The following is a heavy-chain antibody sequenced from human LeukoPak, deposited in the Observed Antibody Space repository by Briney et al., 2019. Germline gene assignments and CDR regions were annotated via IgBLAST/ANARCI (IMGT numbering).Heavy chain of an antibody. CDR2: IRSKAYGGTT. CDR1: GFTFGDYA. Sequence: GGSLRLSCTASGFTFGDYAMSWFRQAPAKGLEWVGFIRSKAYGGTTEYAASVKGRFTISRDDSKSIAYLQMNSLKTEDTAVYYCARDLGRFGEFKFGLDVWGQGTTVTVSS. CDR3: ARDLGRFGEFKFGLDV. J-gene: IGHJ6*02. V-gene: IGHV3-49*03. D-gene: IGHD3-10*01.